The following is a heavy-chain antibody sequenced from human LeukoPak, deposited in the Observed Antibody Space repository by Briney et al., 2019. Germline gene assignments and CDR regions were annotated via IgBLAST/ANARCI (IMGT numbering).Heavy chain of an antibody. CDR3: ARARREMVDY. CDR2: IYYSGST. Sequence: SETLSLTCTVSGGSISSSSYYWGWIRQPPGKGLEWIGSIYYSGSTYYNPSLKSRVTISADTSKNQFSLKLSSVTAADTAVYYCARARREMVDYWGQGTLVTVSS. V-gene: IGHV4-39*01. D-gene: IGHD5-24*01. CDR1: GGSISSSSYY. J-gene: IGHJ4*02.